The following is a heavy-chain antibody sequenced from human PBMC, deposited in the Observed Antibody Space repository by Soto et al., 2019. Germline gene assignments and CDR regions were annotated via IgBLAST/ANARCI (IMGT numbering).Heavy chain of an antibody. V-gene: IGHV3-30*18. Sequence: QVKLVESGGGVVQPGKSLRLSCAASGFIFSNYGMHWVRQAPGKGLEWVALISFDGKNRNYADSVKGRFNIYRDNPKNTLYLEMNSLRPEDTAFYYCAKRGGVVGGSEHPFFEYWGQGTLVTVSS. D-gene: IGHD2-15*01. CDR2: ISFDGKNR. J-gene: IGHJ4*02. CDR1: GFIFSNYG. CDR3: AKRGGVVGGSEHPFFEY.